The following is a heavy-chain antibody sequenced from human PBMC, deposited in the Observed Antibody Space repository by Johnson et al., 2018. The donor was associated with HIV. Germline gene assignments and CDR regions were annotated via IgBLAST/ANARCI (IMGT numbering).Heavy chain of an antibody. D-gene: IGHD3-16*01. CDR3: VRDRRGGAFDI. Sequence: MQLVESGGGLVQPGGSLRLSCAASGFTFRNYDMHWVRQATVKSLEWVSAIGSAGDTYYSGSVKGRFTISRESAKNSLYLQMNSLRAGDTAVYYCVRDRRGGAFDIWGQGTMVTVSS. J-gene: IGHJ3*02. CDR2: IGSAGDT. CDR1: GFTFRNYD. V-gene: IGHV3-13*01.